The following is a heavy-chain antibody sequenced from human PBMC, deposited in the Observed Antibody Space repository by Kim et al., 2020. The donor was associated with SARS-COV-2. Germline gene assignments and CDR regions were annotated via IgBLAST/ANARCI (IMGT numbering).Heavy chain of an antibody. Sequence: ASVKVSCKASGYTFTGYYMHWVRQAPGQGLEWMGWINPNSGGTNYAQKFQGWVTMTRDTSISTAYMELSRLRSDDTAVYYCARGGYYYGSGSPMNSYGMDVWGQGTTVTVSS. CDR1: GYTFTGYY. CDR3: ARGGYYYGSGSPMNSYGMDV. J-gene: IGHJ6*02. CDR2: INPNSGGT. V-gene: IGHV1-2*04. D-gene: IGHD3-10*01.